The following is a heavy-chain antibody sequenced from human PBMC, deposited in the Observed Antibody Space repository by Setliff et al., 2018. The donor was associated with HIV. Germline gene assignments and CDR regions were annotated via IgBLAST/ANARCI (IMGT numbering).Heavy chain of an antibody. V-gene: IGHV1-18*04. CDR1: GYTFTSYG. CDR3: ATGGGQSFDY. Sequence: ASVKVSRKASGYTFTSYGMNWVRQAPGQGLEWMGWTYIGATNYAQKFRDRLTVTTDTSTSTAYMELRSLSPDDTAVYYCATGGGQSFDYWGQGTLVTVSS. CDR2: TYIGAT. J-gene: IGHJ4*02. D-gene: IGHD1-26*01.